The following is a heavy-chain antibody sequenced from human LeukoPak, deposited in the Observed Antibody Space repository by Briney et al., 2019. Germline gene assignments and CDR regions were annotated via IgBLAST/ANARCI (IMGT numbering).Heavy chain of an antibody. D-gene: IGHD2-2*01. Sequence: PSETLSLTCTVSGGSISSYYWSWIRQPPGKGLEWIGYIYYSGSTNYNPSLKSRVTISVDTSKNQFSLKLSSVTAADTAVYCCARHVFPYQLLPDYMDVWGKGTTVTVSS. CDR2: IYYSGST. CDR3: ARHVFPYQLLPDYMDV. CDR1: GGSISSYY. J-gene: IGHJ6*03. V-gene: IGHV4-59*08.